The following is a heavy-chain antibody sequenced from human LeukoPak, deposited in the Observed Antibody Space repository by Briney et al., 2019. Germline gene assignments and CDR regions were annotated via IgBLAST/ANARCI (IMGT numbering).Heavy chain of an antibody. D-gene: IGHD2-2*01. CDR2: ISGSSSYI. CDR1: GFTFSSYS. Sequence: GGSLRLSCVGFGFTFSSYSMNWVRQAPGKGLEWVSSISGSSSYIDYADSVKGRFTISRDNAKNSLYLQMNSLRAEDTAVYYCARDVIVAVPNWFDPWGQGTLVTVPS. CDR3: ARDVIVAVPNWFDP. V-gene: IGHV3-21*01. J-gene: IGHJ5*02.